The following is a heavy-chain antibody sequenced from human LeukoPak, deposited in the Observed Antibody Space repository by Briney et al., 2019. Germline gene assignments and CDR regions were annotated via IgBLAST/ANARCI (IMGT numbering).Heavy chain of an antibody. V-gene: IGHV1-2*02. CDR1: GYIFTAYY. CDR3: ARVCSSSSGGYYYYMDV. CDR2: INPNSGGT. D-gene: IGHD6-6*01. Sequence: ASVKVSCKASGYIFTAYYLHWVRQAPGQGLEWMGWINPNSGGTNYAQKFQGRVTMTRDTSISTAYMELSRLRSDDTAVYYCARVCSSSSGGYYYYMDVWGKGTTVTVSS. J-gene: IGHJ6*03.